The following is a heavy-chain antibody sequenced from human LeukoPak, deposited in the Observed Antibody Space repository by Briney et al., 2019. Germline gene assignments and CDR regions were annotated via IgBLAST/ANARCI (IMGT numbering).Heavy chain of an antibody. V-gene: IGHV3-30-3*01. CDR1: GFTFTAYL. Sequence: GGSLRLSCAASGFTFTAYLIHWVRRAPGKGLEWVAVMSPDGNAMFYADSVKGRFTISRDNSKNTLYLQMNSLRAEDTAVYYCVRESEYYFDHSASFDYWGQGTLVTVSS. D-gene: IGHD3-22*01. CDR2: MSPDGNAM. J-gene: IGHJ4*02. CDR3: VRESEYYFDHSASFDY.